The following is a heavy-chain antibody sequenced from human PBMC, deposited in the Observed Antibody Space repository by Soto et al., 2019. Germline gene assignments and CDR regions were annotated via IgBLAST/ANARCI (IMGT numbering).Heavy chain of an antibody. Sequence: GYLRLSCAASGFTFTRYSMNWVRQAPGKGLEWVSSISSTTNYIYYADSMKGRFTVSRDNAKNSVYLDMNSLRAEDTAVYYCARESKDLTSILGDWGQGTLVTVSS. J-gene: IGHJ4*02. V-gene: IGHV3-21*01. CDR1: GFTFTRYS. CDR3: ARESKDLTSILGD. CDR2: ISSTTNYI. D-gene: IGHD3-16*01.